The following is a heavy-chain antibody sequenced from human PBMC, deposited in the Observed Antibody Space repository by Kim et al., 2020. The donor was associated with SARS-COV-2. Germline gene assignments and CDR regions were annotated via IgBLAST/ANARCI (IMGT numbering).Heavy chain of an antibody. Sequence: RFTISRDNAKNTLYLQMNSLRAEDTAVYYCARGLSDYYDSRTVGGEWFDPWGQGTLVTVSS. V-gene: IGHV3-30*01. D-gene: IGHD3-22*01. J-gene: IGHJ5*02. CDR3: ARGLSDYYDSRTVGGEWFDP.